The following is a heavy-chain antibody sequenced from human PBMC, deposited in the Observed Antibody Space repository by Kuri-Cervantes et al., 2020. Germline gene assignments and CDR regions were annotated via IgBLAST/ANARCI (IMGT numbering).Heavy chain of an antibody. V-gene: IGHV3-48*02. CDR3: ARSKSSSWYDHYYYYYYGMDV. D-gene: IGHD6-13*01. J-gene: IGHJ6*02. CDR2: ISSSGSTI. CDR1: GFTFSSYA. Sequence: GESLKISCAASGFTFSSYAMSWVRQAPGKGLEWVSYISSSGSTIYYADSVKGRFTISRDNAKNSLYLQMNSLRDEDTAVYYCARSKSSSWYDHYYYYYYGMDVWGQGTTVTVSS.